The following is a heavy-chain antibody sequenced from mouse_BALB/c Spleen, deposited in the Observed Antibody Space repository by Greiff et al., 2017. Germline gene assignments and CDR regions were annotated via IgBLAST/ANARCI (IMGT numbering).Heavy chain of an antibody. D-gene: IGHD1-2*01. V-gene: IGHV5-9*03. J-gene: IGHJ1*01. CDR1: GFTFSSYT. Sequence: EVKVVESGGGLVKPGGSLKLSCAASGFTFSSYTMSWVRQTPEKRLEWVATISSGGDNTYYPDSVQGRFTISRDNAKNNLYLQMNSLRSEDTALYYCARLGRLRYFDVWGAGTTVTVSS. CDR3: ARLGRLRYFDV. CDR2: ISSGGDNT.